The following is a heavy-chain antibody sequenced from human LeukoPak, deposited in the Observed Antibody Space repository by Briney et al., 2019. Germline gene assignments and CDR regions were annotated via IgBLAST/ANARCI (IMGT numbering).Heavy chain of an antibody. CDR2: INRNGDTT. J-gene: IGHJ4*02. CDR1: GFIFSSYP. Sequence: GGSLRLSCAASGFIFSSYPMHWVRQAPGKGLEYASAINRNGDTTYYATSVRGRFTISRDNSKNTLYLQMGSLRSEDIAIYYCARDQGGKVVAGPDYWGQGTLVTVSS. CDR3: ARDQGGKVVAGPDY. V-gene: IGHV3-64*01. D-gene: IGHD6-13*01.